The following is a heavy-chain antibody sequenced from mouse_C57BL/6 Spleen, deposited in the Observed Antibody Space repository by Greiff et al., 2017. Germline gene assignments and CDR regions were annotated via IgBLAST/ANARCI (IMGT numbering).Heavy chain of an antibody. CDR1: GYTFTSYW. CDR3: AREFYGLYALDY. CDR2: IHPNSGST. Sequence: QVQLKESGAELVKPGASVKLSCKASGYTFTSYWMHWVKQRPGQGLEWIGMIHPNSGSTNYNEKFKSKATLTVDKSSSTAYMQLSSLTSEDSAVYYCAREFYGLYALDYWGQGTSVTVSS. V-gene: IGHV1-64*01. D-gene: IGHD1-1*02. J-gene: IGHJ4*01.